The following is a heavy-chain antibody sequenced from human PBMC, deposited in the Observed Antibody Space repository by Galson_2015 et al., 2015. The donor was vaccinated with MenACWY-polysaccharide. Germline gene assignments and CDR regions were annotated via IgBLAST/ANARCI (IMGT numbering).Heavy chain of an antibody. CDR1: GLTFNSAW. D-gene: IGHD1-26*01. J-gene: IGHJ5*02. V-gene: IGHV3-15*01. Sequence: SLRLSCAASGLTFNSAWMNWVRQAPGKGLEWVGRLKSKNDGGTTDFGAPVKGRFTFSRDDSKNTLYLQMGSLKIEDTAVYYCTTGGATLGPWGPGTLVTVSS. CDR3: TTGGATLGP. CDR2: LKSKNDGGTT.